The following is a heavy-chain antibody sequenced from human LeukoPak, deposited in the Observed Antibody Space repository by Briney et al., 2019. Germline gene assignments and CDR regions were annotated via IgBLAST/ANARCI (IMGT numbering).Heavy chain of an antibody. CDR1: EFTFSSYS. CDR3: ARGTTVDY. V-gene: IGHV3-48*01. Sequence: WGSLRLSCAASEFTFSSYSMNWVRQAPGKGLEWISYISGNSGSIYDADSVKGRFTISRDNAKNSLYLQMNSLRAEDTAVYYCARGTTVDYWGQGTLVTVSS. CDR2: ISGNSGSI. D-gene: IGHD2/OR15-2a*01. J-gene: IGHJ4*02.